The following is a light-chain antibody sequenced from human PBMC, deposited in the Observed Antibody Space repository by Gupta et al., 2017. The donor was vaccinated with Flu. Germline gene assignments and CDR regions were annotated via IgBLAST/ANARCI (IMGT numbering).Light chain of an antibody. J-gene: IGKJ3*01. CDR2: GAS. Sequence: TLSGSPGESATRSCRASQSVSRNLAWDQQKPGQAPRLLIYGASTRAPGITARFSGSGSGTEFTLTISSRQSEDFAVYYCQQYNNWPPAFTFGPGTKVDIK. CDR3: QQYNNWPPAFT. V-gene: IGKV3-15*01. CDR1: QSVSRN.